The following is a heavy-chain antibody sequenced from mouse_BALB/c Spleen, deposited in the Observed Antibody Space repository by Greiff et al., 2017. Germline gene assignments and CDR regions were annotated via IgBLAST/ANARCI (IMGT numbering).Heavy chain of an antibody. CDR1: GFTFSSYA. CDR2: ISSGGSYT. V-gene: IGHV5-9-3*01. D-gene: IGHD2-14*01. CDR3: ASEVRRFAY. J-gene: IGHJ3*01. Sequence: DVQLVESGGGLVKPGGSLKLSCAASGFTFSSYAMSWVRQTPEKRLEWVATISSGGSYTYYPDSVKGRFTISRDNAKNTLYLQMSSLRSEDTAMYYCASEVRRFAYWGQGTLVTVSA.